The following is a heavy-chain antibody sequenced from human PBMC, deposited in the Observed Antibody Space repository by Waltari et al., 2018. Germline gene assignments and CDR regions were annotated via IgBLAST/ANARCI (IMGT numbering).Heavy chain of an antibody. J-gene: IGHJ6*03. D-gene: IGHD4-17*01. CDR2: INDRERT. V-gene: IGHV4-34*01. CDR1: GGSFSGYY. Sequence: QVQLQQWGAGLLKPSETLSLTCAVYGGSFSGYYWSWIRQPPGKGLEWLGEINDRERTNYNTSLKSRVTISVDTSKNQFSLKRSSVTAADTAVYYCAIHGDPDMDVWGKGTTVTVSS. CDR3: AIHGDPDMDV.